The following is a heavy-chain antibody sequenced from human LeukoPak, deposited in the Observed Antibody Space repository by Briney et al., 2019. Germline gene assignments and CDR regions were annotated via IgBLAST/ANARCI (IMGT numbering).Heavy chain of an antibody. CDR2: IKQDGSEK. CDR1: GFTFSSYW. Sequence: GGSLRLSCAASGFTFSSYWMSWVRHAPGKGLEWVANIKQDGSEKYYVDSVKGRFTISRDNSKNTLYLQMNSLRAEDTAVYYCAKDGMSWVAGYFDYWGQGALVTVSS. V-gene: IGHV3-7*03. J-gene: IGHJ4*02. CDR3: AKDGMSWVAGYFDY. D-gene: IGHD1-26*01.